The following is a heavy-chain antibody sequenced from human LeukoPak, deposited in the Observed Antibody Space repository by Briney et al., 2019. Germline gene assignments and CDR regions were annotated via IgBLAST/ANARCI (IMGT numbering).Heavy chain of an antibody. J-gene: IGHJ3*02. CDR2: ISSSSSTI. D-gene: IGHD3-22*01. CDR1: GFTFSSYS. V-gene: IGHV3-48*01. Sequence: PGGSLRLSCAASGFTFSSYSMNWVRQAPGKGLEWVSYISSSSSTIYYADSVKGRFTISRDNSKNTLYLQMNSLRAEDTAVYYCANDGAYYDGSTDAFDIWGQGTMVTVSS. CDR3: ANDGAYYDGSTDAFDI.